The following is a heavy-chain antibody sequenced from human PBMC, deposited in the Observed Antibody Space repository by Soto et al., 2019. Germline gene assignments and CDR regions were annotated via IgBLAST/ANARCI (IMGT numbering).Heavy chain of an antibody. Sequence: QVQLVESGGGVVQSGRSLRLSCAASGFTFSSYAMHWVRQAPGKGLEWVAVISYDGSNKYYVDSVKGRFTISRDNSKNTLYLQMNNLRAEDTAVYYCARAGNGGTFSDWFDPWGQGTLVTVSS. J-gene: IGHJ5*02. CDR1: GFTFSSYA. CDR3: ARAGNGGTFSDWFDP. D-gene: IGHD2-15*01. V-gene: IGHV3-30-3*01. CDR2: ISYDGSNK.